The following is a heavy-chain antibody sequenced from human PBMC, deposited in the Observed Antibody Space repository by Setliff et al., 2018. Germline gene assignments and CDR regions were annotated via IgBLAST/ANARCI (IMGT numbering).Heavy chain of an antibody. CDR3: AREGSIGWSQYFHR. Sequence: PGGSLRLSCAASGFTLRNSGMHWVRQAPGRGLEWVTFISYDGFKIYYAESVKGRFTISRDISTNTLFLEIDSLKSEDTGLYYCAREGSIGWSQYFHRWGQGTPVTVSS. D-gene: IGHD6-19*01. CDR1: GFTLRNSG. J-gene: IGHJ1*01. CDR2: ISYDGFKI. V-gene: IGHV3-30*03.